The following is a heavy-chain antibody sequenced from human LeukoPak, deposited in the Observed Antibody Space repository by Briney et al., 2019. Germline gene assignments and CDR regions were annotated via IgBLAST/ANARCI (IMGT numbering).Heavy chain of an antibody. Sequence: PSQTLSLTCTVSGGSISSGDYYWSWIRQPPGKGLEWIGYIYYSGSTYYNPSLKSRVTISVDTSKNQFSLKLSSVTAADTAVYYCARQIGEYYYDSSGYYGFDYWGQGTLVTVSS. CDR2: IYYSGST. CDR3: ARQIGEYYYDSSGYYGFDY. V-gene: IGHV4-30-4*01. J-gene: IGHJ4*02. D-gene: IGHD3-22*01. CDR1: GGSISSGDYY.